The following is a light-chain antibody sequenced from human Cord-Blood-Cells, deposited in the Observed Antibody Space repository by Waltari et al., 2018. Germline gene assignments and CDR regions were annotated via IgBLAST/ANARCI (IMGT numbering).Light chain of an antibody. J-gene: IGKJ2*03. CDR1: QSISSL. CDR2: KAS. V-gene: IGKV1-5*03. Sequence: DIQMTQSPSTLSASVGDRVTITCRASQSISSLLAWYQQKPGKAPKLLIYKASSVESGVPSRFSGSGSCTEFPLTISSLQPDDFATYYCQQYNSYPYSFGQGTTLEIK. CDR3: QQYNSYPYS.